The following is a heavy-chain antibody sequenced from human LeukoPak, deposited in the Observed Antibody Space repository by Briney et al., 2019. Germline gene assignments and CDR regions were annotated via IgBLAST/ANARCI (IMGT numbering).Heavy chain of an antibody. Sequence: PSETLSLTCTVSGGSISSHYWSWIRQPPGKGLEWIGYIYFSGSTTYNPSLKSRVTISVDTSKNQFSLKLSSVTAADTAVYYCARGADSAGCFDLWGRGTLVTVFS. J-gene: IGHJ2*01. D-gene: IGHD2-21*02. CDR3: ARGADSAGCFDL. V-gene: IGHV4-59*08. CDR2: IYFSGST. CDR1: GGSISSHY.